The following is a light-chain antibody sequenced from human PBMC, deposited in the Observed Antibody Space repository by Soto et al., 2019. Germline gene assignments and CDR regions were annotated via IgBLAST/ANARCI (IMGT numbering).Light chain of an antibody. V-gene: IGKV3-15*01. Sequence: EIVMTQSPATLSVSPGERATLSCRASQSVAGNLAWYQQKPGQAPRLLMYGASTRATGIPARFSGSGSGTEFPLTISSLQSEDFGFYYRQQYNNWPLTFGGGTKVEIK. CDR2: GAS. CDR3: QQYNNWPLT. J-gene: IGKJ4*01. CDR1: QSVAGN.